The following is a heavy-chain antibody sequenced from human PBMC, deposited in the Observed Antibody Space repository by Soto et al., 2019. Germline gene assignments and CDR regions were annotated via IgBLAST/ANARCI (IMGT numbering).Heavy chain of an antibody. Sequence: PSETLSLTCTVSGGSISSSSYYWGWIRQPPGKGLEWIGSIYYSGSTYYNPSLKSRVTISVDTSKNQFSLKLSSVTAADTAVYYCARHDIVVGGDKFFDYGMDGWGQGPTVTVSS. J-gene: IGHJ6*02. CDR3: ARHDIVVGGDKFFDYGMDG. V-gene: IGHV4-39*01. CDR1: GGSISSSSYY. CDR2: IYYSGST. D-gene: IGHD2-15*01.